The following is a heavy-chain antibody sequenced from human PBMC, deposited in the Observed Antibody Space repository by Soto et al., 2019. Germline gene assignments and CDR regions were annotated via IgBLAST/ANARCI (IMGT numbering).Heavy chain of an antibody. CDR1: GFTFSSYS. D-gene: IGHD3-10*01. Sequence: EVQLVESGGGLVQPGGSLRLSCAASGFTFSSYSMNWVRQAPGKGLEWVSYISSSSSTIYYADSVKGRFTISRDNAKNSLYLQMNSLRDEDTAVYYCAREIPSRGPGWFDPWGQGTLVTVSS. J-gene: IGHJ5*02. CDR2: ISSSSSTI. CDR3: AREIPSRGPGWFDP. V-gene: IGHV3-48*02.